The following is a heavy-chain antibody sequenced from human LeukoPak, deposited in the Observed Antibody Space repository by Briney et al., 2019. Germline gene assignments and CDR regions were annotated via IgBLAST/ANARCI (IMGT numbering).Heavy chain of an antibody. D-gene: IGHD1-1*01. J-gene: IGHJ4*02. CDR1: GFTFSTYS. Sequence: GGSLRLSCAASGFTFSTYSMNWVRQTPGMGLEWVSSITSSGKYIYYADSVRGRFTISRDNAKNSLYLQMNSLRAEDTAVYYCTRNFGTTAPKDSSVYWGQGTLVTVSS. V-gene: IGHV3-21*01. CDR3: TRNFGTTAPKDSSVY. CDR2: ITSSGKYI.